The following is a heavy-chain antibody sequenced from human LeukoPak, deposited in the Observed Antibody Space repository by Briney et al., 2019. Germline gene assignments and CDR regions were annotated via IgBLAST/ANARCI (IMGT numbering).Heavy chain of an antibody. CDR2: INHSGST. D-gene: IGHD5-12*01. CDR3: ARGGYSGYVPYYYYMDV. J-gene: IGHJ6*03. CDR1: GGSLSGYY. Sequence: PSETLSLTCAVSGGSLSGYYWTWIRQPPGKGLEWIGEINHSGSTNYNPSLKSRVTISVDTSKKQFFLKLNSVTAADTAVYYCARGGYSGYVPYYYYMDVWGKGTTVTVSS. V-gene: IGHV4-34*01.